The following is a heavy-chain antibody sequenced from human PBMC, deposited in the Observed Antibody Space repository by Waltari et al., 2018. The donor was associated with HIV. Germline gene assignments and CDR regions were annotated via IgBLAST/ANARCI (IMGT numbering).Heavy chain of an antibody. J-gene: IGHJ4*02. CDR1: GFTFSSYW. CDR3: ARHGGTYCTGGVCPFDY. D-gene: IGHD2-8*02. V-gene: IGHV3-7*01. Sequence: EVQLVESGGGLVQPGGSLRLSCAASGFTFSSYWMSWVRQAPGRGVEWVANRKEDGSEKDYVDAVKGRFTISRDNAKNSLYLQMNSLRAEDTAVYYCARHGGTYCTGGVCPFDYWGQGTLVTVSS. CDR2: RKEDGSEK.